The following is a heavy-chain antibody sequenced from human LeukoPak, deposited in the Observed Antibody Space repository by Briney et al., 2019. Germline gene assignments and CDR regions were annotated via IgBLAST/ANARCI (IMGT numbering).Heavy chain of an antibody. CDR2: IIPIFGTA. V-gene: IGHV1-69*13. CDR1: GGTFSSYA. CDR3: AREKSHSNYNWFDP. D-gene: IGHD4-11*01. Sequence: TVKVSCKASGGTFSSYAISWVRQAPGQGLEWMGGIIPIFGTANYAQKFQGRVTITADESTSTAYMELSSLRSEDTAVYYCAREKSHSNYNWFDPWGQGTLVTVSS. J-gene: IGHJ5*02.